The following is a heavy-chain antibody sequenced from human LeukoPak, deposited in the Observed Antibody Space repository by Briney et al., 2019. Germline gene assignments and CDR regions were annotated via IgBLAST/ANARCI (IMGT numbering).Heavy chain of an antibody. J-gene: IGHJ5*02. V-gene: IGHV4-38-2*02. CDR2: IYHSGST. CDR1: GGSISSGYY. D-gene: IGHD3-22*01. CDR3: ARDRIHDYYDSSGYYGYNWFDP. Sequence: SSETLSLTCTVSGGSISSGYYWGWIRQPPGKGLEWIGSIYHSGSTYYNPSLKSRVTISVDTSKNQFSLKLSSVTAADTAVYYCARDRIHDYYDSSGYYGYNWFDPWGQGTLVTVSS.